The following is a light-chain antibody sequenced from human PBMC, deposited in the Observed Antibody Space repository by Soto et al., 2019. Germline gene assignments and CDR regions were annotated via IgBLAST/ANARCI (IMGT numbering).Light chain of an antibody. J-gene: IGKJ5*01. Sequence: AIQLTQSPSSLSASVGDRVTITCRASQGISSALAWYQQKPGKAPKLLIYDASSLESGVPSRFSGSGSGTDFTLTISSLQPEDFANYYCLQFNSYPLTFGQGTRLDIK. V-gene: IGKV1-13*02. CDR1: QGISSA. CDR2: DAS. CDR3: LQFNSYPLT.